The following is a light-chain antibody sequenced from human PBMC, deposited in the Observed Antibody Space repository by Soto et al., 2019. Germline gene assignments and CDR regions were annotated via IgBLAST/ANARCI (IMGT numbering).Light chain of an antibody. Sequence: DIQMTQSPSSLSASVGDRVTITCQASQHITNNLNWYQQKPGRVPKLLIHGASNLQTGVPSRFRGGGSGTDFAFTISSLQPEDIATYYCQQYENPPYTFGQGTKLEIK. CDR1: QHITNN. CDR2: GAS. V-gene: IGKV1-33*01. J-gene: IGKJ2*01. CDR3: QQYENPPYT.